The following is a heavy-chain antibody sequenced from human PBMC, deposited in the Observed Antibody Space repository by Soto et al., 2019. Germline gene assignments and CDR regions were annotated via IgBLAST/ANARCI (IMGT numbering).Heavy chain of an antibody. CDR1: GYSFTSYW. CDR3: ARRHSSSWYGYYYMDV. D-gene: IGHD6-13*01. J-gene: IGHJ6*03. CDR2: IYPGDSDT. Sequence: PGESLKISCKGSGYSFTSYWIGWVRQMPGKGLEWMGIIYPGDSDTRYSPSFQGQVTISADKSISTAYLQWSSLKASDTATYYCARRHSSSWYGYYYMDVWGKGTTVTVSS. V-gene: IGHV5-51*01.